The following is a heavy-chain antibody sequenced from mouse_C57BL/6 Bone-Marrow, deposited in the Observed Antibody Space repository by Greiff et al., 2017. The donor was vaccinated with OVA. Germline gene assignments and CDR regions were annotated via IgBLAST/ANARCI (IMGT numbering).Heavy chain of an antibody. J-gene: IGHJ2*01. CDR2: IDPTNAYT. V-gene: IGHV1-4*01. CDR3: TRGYYFDY. Sequence: QVQLQQSGAELARPGASVKMSCKASGYTFTSYPIHWVKQRPGQGLEWIGYIDPTNAYTNYNQKFKGKATLTADKSSSTAYMQLSSLTSEDSAVYYCTRGYYFDYWGQGTTLTVSS. CDR1: GYTFTSYP.